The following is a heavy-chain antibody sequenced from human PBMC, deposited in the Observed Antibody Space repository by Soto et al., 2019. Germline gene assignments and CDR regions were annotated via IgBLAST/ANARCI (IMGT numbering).Heavy chain of an antibody. J-gene: IGHJ4*02. CDR2: IYYSGST. V-gene: IGHV4-59*01. D-gene: IGHD2-15*01. CDR1: GGSISSYY. CDR3: ARVFRWYLDY. Sequence: PSETLSLTCTVSGGSISSYYWSWVRQPPGKGLEWLGYIYYSGSTNYNPSLKSRVTISVDTSKNQFSLELSSVTAADTAVYYCARVFRWYLDYWGQGTLVTVSS.